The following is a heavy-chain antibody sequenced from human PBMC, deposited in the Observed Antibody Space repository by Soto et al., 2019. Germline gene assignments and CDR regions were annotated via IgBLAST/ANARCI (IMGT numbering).Heavy chain of an antibody. CDR3: AKSTIFGVLIPAHHYYYMDV. CDR2: INGRGGST. Sequence: GGSLRLSCAASGFTFNTYALSWVRQAPGKGLEWVSTINGRGGSTYNADSVQGRFIISRDNSKSTLYLQMSSLRAEDTAVYYCAKSTIFGVLIPAHHYYYMDVWGKGTTVTVSS. CDR1: GFTFNTYA. V-gene: IGHV3-23*01. J-gene: IGHJ6*03. D-gene: IGHD3-3*01.